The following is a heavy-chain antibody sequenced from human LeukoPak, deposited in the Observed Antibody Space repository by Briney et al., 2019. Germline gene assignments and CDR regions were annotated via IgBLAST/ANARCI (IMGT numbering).Heavy chain of an antibody. CDR3: ASGPMTTVTYPSLDY. D-gene: IGHD4-17*01. Sequence: SETLSLTCDVSGGSINSDGYSWTWIRQPPGKGLEWIGYIYHSETTYYNPSLRSRVTISVDRSKNQFSLKLNSVTAADTAVYYCASGPMTTVTYPSLDYWGQGTLVTVSS. CDR2: IYHSETT. V-gene: IGHV4-30-2*01. J-gene: IGHJ4*02. CDR1: GGSINSDGYS.